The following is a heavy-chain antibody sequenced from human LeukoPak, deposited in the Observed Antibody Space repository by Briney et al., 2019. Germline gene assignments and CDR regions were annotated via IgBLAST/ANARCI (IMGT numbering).Heavy chain of an antibody. CDR1: GGSMNNYY. Sequence: SETLSLTCTVSGGSMNNYYWTWIRQSPGKGLGWIAYIFYSGSTNYNPSLKSRVTISVDTSKNQFSLKLSSVTAADTAVYYCARHGARIAAAGDFDYWGQGTLVTVSS. V-gene: IGHV4-59*08. D-gene: IGHD6-13*01. CDR2: IFYSGST. CDR3: ARHGARIAAAGDFDY. J-gene: IGHJ4*02.